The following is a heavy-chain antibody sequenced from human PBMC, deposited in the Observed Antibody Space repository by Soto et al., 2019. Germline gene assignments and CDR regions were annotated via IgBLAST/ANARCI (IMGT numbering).Heavy chain of an antibody. CDR1: GGSISSGGYY. CDR3: ATSNIVRGDYNWFAP. J-gene: IGHJ5*02. Sequence: SETLSLTCTVSGGSISSGGYYWSWIRQHPGKGLEWIGYIYYSGSTYYNPSLKSRVTISVDTSKNQFSLKLSSVTAADTAVYYCATSNIVRGDYNWFAPWGQGTLVTVSS. V-gene: IGHV4-31*03. D-gene: IGHD4-17*01. CDR2: IYYSGST.